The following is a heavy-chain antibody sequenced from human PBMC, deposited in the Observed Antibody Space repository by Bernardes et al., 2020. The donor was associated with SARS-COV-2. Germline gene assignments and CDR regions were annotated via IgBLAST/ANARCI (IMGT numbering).Heavy chain of an antibody. J-gene: IGHJ6*02. CDR1: RNDFSVYW. CDR3: AGRNDETYDRPMNV. CDR2: INPNDSHT. Sequence: GESLKISCQGSRNDFSVYWINWVRLKPGTGLEWMGRINPNDSHTNFSPSFQGHVNISVDKSTATTYLQWRSLRASDTAIYFCAGRNDETYDRPMNVWGQGTTVTVSS. V-gene: IGHV5-10-1*01. D-gene: IGHD3-16*01.